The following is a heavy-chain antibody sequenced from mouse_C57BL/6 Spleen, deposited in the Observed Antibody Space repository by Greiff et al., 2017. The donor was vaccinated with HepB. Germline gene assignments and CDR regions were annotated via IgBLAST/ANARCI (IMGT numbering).Heavy chain of an antibody. V-gene: IGHV1-15*01. CDR3: TRWGGVDY. CDR1: GYTFTDYE. Sequence: QVQLKQSGAELVRPGASVTLSCKASGYTFTDYEMHWVKQTPVHGLEWIGAIDPETGGTAYNQKFKGKAILTADKSSSTAYMELRSLTSEDSAVYYCTRWGGVDYWGQGTSVTVSS. J-gene: IGHJ4*01. CDR2: IDPETGGT.